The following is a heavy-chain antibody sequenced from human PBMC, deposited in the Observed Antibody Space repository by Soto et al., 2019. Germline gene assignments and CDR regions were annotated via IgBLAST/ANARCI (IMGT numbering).Heavy chain of an antibody. V-gene: IGHV1-18*01. Sequence: ASVKVSCTASGYPFTNFCVTWVGQAPGQGLEWMGWLSAYTDTPLSAQQFQGRVTMTIDTCTSTAYMDLTSLTSDDTAVYYSTRVIPGVEAWFDPWG. CDR3: TRVIPGVEAWFDP. CDR1: GYPFTNFC. J-gene: IGHJ5*02. CDR2: LSAYTDTP. D-gene: IGHD2-8*01.